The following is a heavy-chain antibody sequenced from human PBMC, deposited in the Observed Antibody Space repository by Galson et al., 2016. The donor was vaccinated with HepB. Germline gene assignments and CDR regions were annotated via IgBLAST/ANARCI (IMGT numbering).Heavy chain of an antibody. D-gene: IGHD6-19*01. CDR3: ARGYTSGWYWFDP. CDR2: IIPIFGTA. V-gene: IGHV1-69*06. J-gene: IGHJ5*02. Sequence: SVKVSCKASGGTFSIYAISWVRQAPGQGLEWMGGIIPIFGTANYAQKFQGRVTITADKSTSTAYMELTSLRSEDTAVYYCARGYTSGWYWFDPWGQGTLGNVSS. CDR1: GGTFSIYA.